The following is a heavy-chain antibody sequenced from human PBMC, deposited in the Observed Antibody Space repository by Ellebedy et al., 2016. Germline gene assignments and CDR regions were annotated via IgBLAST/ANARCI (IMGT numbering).Heavy chain of an antibody. CDR1: GFTFSSYW. D-gene: IGHD4-11*01. V-gene: IGHV3-74*01. CDR3: ATDLDYSPKGASDY. J-gene: IGHJ4*02. CDR2: INSDGSST. Sequence: GESLKISCAASGFTFSSYWMHWVRQAPGKGLVWVSRINSDGSSTYYADSVKGRFTISRDNSKNTLYLQMNSLRAEDTAVYYCATDLDYSPKGASDYWGQGTLVTVSS.